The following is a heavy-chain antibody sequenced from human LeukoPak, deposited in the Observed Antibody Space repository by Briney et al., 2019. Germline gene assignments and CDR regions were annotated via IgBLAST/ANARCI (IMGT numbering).Heavy chain of an antibody. CDR2: IYYSGST. CDR1: GGSFSGYY. CDR3: ARDWELSY. Sequence: SETLSLTCAVYGGSFSGYYWSWIRQPPGKGLEWIGYIYYSGSTKYNPSLKSRVTMSVDTSKNQFSLILSSVTTADTAVYYCARDWELSYWGQGTLVTVSS. D-gene: IGHD1-26*01. V-gene: IGHV4-59*01. J-gene: IGHJ4*02.